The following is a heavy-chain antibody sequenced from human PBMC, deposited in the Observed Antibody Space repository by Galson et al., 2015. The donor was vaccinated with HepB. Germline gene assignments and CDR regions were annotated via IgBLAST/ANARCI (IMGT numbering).Heavy chain of an antibody. CDR3: AREQLAGNFDY. J-gene: IGHJ4*02. Sequence: SVKVSCKASGYTFTSYYMHWVRQAPGQGLEWMGIINPSGGSTSYAQKFQGRVTMTRDTSTSTVCMELSSLRSEDTAVYYCAREQLAGNFDYWGQGTLVTVSS. CDR2: INPSGGST. D-gene: IGHD6-13*01. V-gene: IGHV1-46*01. CDR1: GYTFTSYY.